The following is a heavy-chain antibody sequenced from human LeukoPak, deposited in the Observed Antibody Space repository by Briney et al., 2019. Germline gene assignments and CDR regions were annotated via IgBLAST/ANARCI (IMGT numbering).Heavy chain of an antibody. CDR2: ISYDGSNK. D-gene: IGHD4-17*01. Sequence: TGGSLRLSCAASGFPFSSYAMHWVRQAPGKGLEWVAVISYDGSNKYYADSVKGRFTISRDNSKNTLYLQMNSLRAEDTAVYYCSRVDGDYGPFDYWGQGTLVTVSS. CDR3: SRVDGDYGPFDY. V-gene: IGHV3-30*04. J-gene: IGHJ4*02. CDR1: GFPFSSYA.